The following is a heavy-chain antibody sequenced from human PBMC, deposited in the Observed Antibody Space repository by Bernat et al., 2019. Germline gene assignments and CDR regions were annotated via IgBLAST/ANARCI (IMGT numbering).Heavy chain of an antibody. CDR3: ARGPKKRHRVKIAAAVRHYFDY. V-gene: IGHV4-34*01. CDR1: GGSFSGYY. Sequence: QVQLQQWGAGLLKPSETLSLTCAVYGGSFSGYYWSWIRQPPGKGLEWIGEINHSGSTNYNPSLKSRVTISVDTSKNQFSLKLSSVTAADTAVYYCARGPKKRHRVKIAAAVRHYFDYWGQGTLVTVSS. J-gene: IGHJ4*02. CDR2: INHSGST. D-gene: IGHD6-13*01.